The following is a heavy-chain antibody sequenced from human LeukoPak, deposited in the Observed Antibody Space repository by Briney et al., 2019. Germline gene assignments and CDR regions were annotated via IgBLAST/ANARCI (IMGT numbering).Heavy chain of an antibody. V-gene: IGHV3-30-3*01. Sequence: PGGSLRLSCAASGFTFSSYAMHWVRQAPGKGLEWVAVISYDGSNKYYADSVKGRFTISRDNSKNTLYLQMNSLRAEDTAVYYCASDLLRYRGLNYYGMDVWGQGTTVTVSS. CDR2: ISYDGSNK. J-gene: IGHJ6*02. CDR1: GFTFSSYA. CDR3: ASDLLRYRGLNYYGMDV. D-gene: IGHD3-9*01.